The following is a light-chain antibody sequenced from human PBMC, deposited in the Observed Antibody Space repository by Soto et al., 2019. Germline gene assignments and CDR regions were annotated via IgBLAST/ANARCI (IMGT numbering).Light chain of an antibody. V-gene: IGKV1-33*01. CDR3: QQYGDLPPYT. CDR1: QYISNY. CDR2: DAS. J-gene: IGKJ2*01. Sequence: DIQMTQSPSSLSASVGDRVTITCQASQYISNYLNWYQQKPGRAPKLLIYDASNLETGVPSRFSGSGSGTDFTFTISSLQPEDIATYYCQQYGDLPPYTFGQGTKLEI.